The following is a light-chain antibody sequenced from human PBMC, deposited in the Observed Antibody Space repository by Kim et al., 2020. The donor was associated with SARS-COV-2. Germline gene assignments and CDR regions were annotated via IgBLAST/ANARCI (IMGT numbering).Light chain of an antibody. CDR2: DAS. V-gene: IGKV3D-20*01. CDR1: QSVSSRH. CDR3: QHYDNSLT. Sequence: LPPGERATLSFGASQSVSSRHLAWYQQKPGLAPRLLIYDASSRATGIPDRFSGSGSGTDFTLTISRLEPEDFAVYYCQHYDNSLTFGGGTKVDIK. J-gene: IGKJ4*01.